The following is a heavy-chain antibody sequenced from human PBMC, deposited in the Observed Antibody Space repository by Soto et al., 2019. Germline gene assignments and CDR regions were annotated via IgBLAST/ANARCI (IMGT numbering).Heavy chain of an antibody. Sequence: QITLKESGPTLVKPTQPLTLTCTFSGFSLSTSGVGVGWIRQPPGKALEWLALIYWDDDKRYSPSLKSRLTITKDTSKNPVVLTMTNMDPVDTATYYCAHSLIPNWGSRGAFDYWGQGTLVTVSS. D-gene: IGHD7-27*01. J-gene: IGHJ4*02. CDR1: GFSLSTSGVG. V-gene: IGHV2-5*02. CDR2: IYWDDDK. CDR3: AHSLIPNWGSRGAFDY.